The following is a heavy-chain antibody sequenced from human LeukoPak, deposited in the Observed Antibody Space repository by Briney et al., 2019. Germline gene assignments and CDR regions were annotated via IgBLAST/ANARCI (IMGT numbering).Heavy chain of an antibody. CDR2: INHSGST. J-gene: IGHJ3*02. CDR1: GGSFSGYY. CDR3: ATGDYGGNHDAFDI. Sequence: SETLSLTCAVHGGSFSGYYWSWIRQPPGKGLEWIGEINHSGSTNYNPSLKSRVTISVDTSKNQFSLKLSSVTAADTAVYYCATGDYGGNHDAFDIWGQGTMVTVSS. V-gene: IGHV4-34*01. D-gene: IGHD4-23*01.